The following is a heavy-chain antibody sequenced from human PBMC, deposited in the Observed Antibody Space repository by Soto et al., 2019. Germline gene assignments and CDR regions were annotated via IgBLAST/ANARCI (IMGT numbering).Heavy chain of an antibody. V-gene: IGHV1-46*01. CDR1: GYTFTSYY. Sequence: QVQLVQSGAEVKKPGASVKVSCKASGYTFTSYYMHWVRQAPGQGLEWMGIINPSGGSTSYAQKVQARVTMTRDTSTSTVYMELSSLRSADTAVYYCASDLSGVGLRSRNPYYYYGMDVWGQGTTVTVSS. D-gene: IGHD3-16*01. CDR2: INPSGGST. J-gene: IGHJ6*02. CDR3: ASDLSGVGLRSRNPYYYYGMDV.